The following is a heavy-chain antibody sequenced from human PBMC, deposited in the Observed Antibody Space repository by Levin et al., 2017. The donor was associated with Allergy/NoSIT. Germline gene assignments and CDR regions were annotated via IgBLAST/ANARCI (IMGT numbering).Heavy chain of an antibody. V-gene: IGHV3-7*01. CDR2: IRQDGSEK. Sequence: GGSVRLSCAASGFTFSIYWMSWVRQAPGKGLEWVANIRQDGSEKYYVDSVKGRFTISRDNAKNSLDLQMNSLRAEDTAVYYCARDRGADRFDYWGQGTLVTVSS. CDR3: ARDRGADRFDY. D-gene: IGHD1-26*01. J-gene: IGHJ4*02. CDR1: GFTFSIYW.